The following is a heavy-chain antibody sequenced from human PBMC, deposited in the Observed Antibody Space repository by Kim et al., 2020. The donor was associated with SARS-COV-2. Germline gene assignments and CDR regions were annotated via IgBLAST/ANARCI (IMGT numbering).Heavy chain of an antibody. CDR3: AKDSALGWFGELPTNY. Sequence: GGSLRLSCAASGFTFSSYAMSWVRQAPGKGLEWVSAISGSGGSTYYADSVKGRFTISRDNSKNTLYLQMNSLRAEDTAVYYCAKDSALGWFGELPTNYWGQGTLVTVSS. CDR2: ISGSGGST. CDR1: GFTFSSYA. V-gene: IGHV3-23*01. J-gene: IGHJ4*02. D-gene: IGHD3-10*01.